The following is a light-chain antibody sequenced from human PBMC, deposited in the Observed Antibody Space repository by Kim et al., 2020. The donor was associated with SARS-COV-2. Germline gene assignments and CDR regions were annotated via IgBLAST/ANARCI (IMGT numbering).Light chain of an antibody. Sequence: SPGERAALSCRASQSVSSNYLAWYQQKPGQAPRLLIYGASSRATGIPDRFSGSGSGTDFTLTVSRLEPEDFAVYYCQQYGSSPLYTLGQGTKLEIK. CDR3: QQYGSSPLYT. CDR1: QSVSSNY. J-gene: IGKJ2*01. CDR2: GAS. V-gene: IGKV3-20*01.